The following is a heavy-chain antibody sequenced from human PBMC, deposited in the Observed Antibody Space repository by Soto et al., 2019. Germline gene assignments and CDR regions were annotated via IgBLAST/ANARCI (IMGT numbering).Heavy chain of an antibody. J-gene: IGHJ5*02. CDR2: IKQDGSET. CDR3: ARGPEAFHPLSNNWIDP. Sequence: PGGSLRLSCAASGFFFSAYSMSWVRQAPGKGLEWVASIKQDGSETYYLDSVKGRFTISRDNAKNSLDLQMSSLRAEDTAVYYCARGPEAFHPLSNNWIDPWGQGTPVTVSS. V-gene: IGHV3-7*01. D-gene: IGHD3-10*01. CDR1: GFFFSAYS.